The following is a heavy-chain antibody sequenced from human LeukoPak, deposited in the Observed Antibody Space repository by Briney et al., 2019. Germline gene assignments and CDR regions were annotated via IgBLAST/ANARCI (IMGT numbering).Heavy chain of an antibody. CDR2: IHYSEGT. V-gene: IGHV4-59*12. D-gene: IGHD3-3*01. CDR1: GDSITNYH. Sequence: SETLSLTCIVSGDSITNYHWSWSRQPPRKGLEWIGYIHYSEGTWYNPSLKSRVTISVDRSKNQFSLKLSSVTPADTAVYYCARVKGGYYDFWSGYSPDVFDIWGQGTMVTVSS. CDR3: ARVKGGYYDFWSGYSPDVFDI. J-gene: IGHJ3*02.